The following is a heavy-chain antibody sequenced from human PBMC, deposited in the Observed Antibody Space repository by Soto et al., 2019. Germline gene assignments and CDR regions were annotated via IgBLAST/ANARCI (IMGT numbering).Heavy chain of an antibody. Sequence: QVQMQESGPGLVKPSQTLYLTCSVSGGSIIDSGSFYWNWIRQHPGKGLEWIGYIYYSGSTYYNPSPQGPTTHTAKPTKEQVPPKVASVASAGTALLYWGGREVVASNWFDPWGQGTLVTVSS. V-gene: IGHV4-31*08. D-gene: IGHD2-15*01. J-gene: IGHJ5*02. CDR2: IYYSGST. CDR3: GGREVVASNWFDP. CDR1: GGSIIDSGSFY.